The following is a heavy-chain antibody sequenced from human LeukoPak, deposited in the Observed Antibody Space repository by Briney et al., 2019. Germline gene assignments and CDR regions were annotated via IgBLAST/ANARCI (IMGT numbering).Heavy chain of an antibody. J-gene: IGHJ6*04. CDR2: INTNTGNP. CDR1: GYTFTSYG. Sequence: GASVKVSCKTSGYTFTSYGVSWVRQAPGQGLEWMGWINTNTGNPTYAQGFTGRFVFSLDTSVSTAYLQISSLKAEDTAVYYCARGLRITIFGVWGKGTTVTVSS. CDR3: ARGLRITIFGV. D-gene: IGHD3-3*01. V-gene: IGHV7-4-1*02.